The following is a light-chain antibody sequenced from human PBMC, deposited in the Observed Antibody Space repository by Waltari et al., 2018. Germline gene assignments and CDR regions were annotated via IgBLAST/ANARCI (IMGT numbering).Light chain of an antibody. Sequence: EIVLTQSPATLSLSPGERATLSCRASQTVSTFSAWYQQKPGQAPRLLIYEASNRAAGIPARFSGSGSGTEFTLTISSLEPEDSAVYYCQQRKDWPPITFGQGTRLEIK. V-gene: IGKV3-11*01. CDR3: QQRKDWPPIT. J-gene: IGKJ5*01. CDR1: QTVSTF. CDR2: EAS.